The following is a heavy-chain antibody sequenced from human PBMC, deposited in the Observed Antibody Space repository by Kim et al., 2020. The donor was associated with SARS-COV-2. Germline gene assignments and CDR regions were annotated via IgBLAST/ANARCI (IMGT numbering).Heavy chain of an antibody. D-gene: IGHD3-10*01. CDR3: ARGWSTMVRGVIVFGY. Sequence: ASVKVSCKASGYTFTSYAMHWVRQAPGQRLEWMGWINAGNGNTKYSQKFQGRVTITRDTSASTAYMELRSLRSEDTAVYYCARGWSTMVRGVIVFGYWGQGTLVTVSS. CDR1: GYTFTSYA. CDR2: INAGNGNT. V-gene: IGHV1-3*01. J-gene: IGHJ4*02.